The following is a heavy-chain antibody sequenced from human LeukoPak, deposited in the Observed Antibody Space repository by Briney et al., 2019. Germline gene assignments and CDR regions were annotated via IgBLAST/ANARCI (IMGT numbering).Heavy chain of an antibody. V-gene: IGHV4-38-2*01. J-gene: IGHJ4*02. CDR3: ARRGIAARRDFDY. CDR1: GYSISSGYY. CDR2: IYHSGST. D-gene: IGHD6-6*01. Sequence: SEILSLTCAVSGYSISSGYYWGWIRQPPGKGLEWIGSIYHSGSTYYNPSLKSRVTISVDTSKNQFSLKLSSVTAADTAVYYCARRGIAARRDFDYWGQGTLVTVSS.